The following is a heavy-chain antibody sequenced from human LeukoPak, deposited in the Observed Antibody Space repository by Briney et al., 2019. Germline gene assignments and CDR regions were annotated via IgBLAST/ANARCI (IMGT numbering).Heavy chain of an antibody. CDR1: GGSISSYY. V-gene: IGHV4-59*01. J-gene: IGHJ5*02. Sequence: KTSETLSLTCTVSGGSISSYYWSWIRQPPGKGLEWIGYIYYSGSTNYNPSLKSRVTISVDTSKNQFSLKLSSVTAADTAVYYCARQYYDLWSGYYFKDSNWFDPWGQGTLVTVSS. CDR3: ARQYYDLWSGYYFKDSNWFDP. CDR2: IYYSGST. D-gene: IGHD3-3*01.